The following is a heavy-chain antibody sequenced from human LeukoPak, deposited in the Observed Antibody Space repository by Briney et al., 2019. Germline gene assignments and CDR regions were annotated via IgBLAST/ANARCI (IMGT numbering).Heavy chain of an antibody. J-gene: IGHJ4*02. Sequence: GGSLRLSCAASGFTFSSYAMHWVRQAPGKGLEWVAVISYDGSNKYYADSVKGRFTISRDNSKNTLYLQMNSLRAEDTAVYYCAKDSSGYYPTLSDYWGQGTLVTVSS. D-gene: IGHD3-22*01. V-gene: IGHV3-30-3*01. CDR1: GFTFSSYA. CDR3: AKDSSGYYPTLSDY. CDR2: ISYDGSNK.